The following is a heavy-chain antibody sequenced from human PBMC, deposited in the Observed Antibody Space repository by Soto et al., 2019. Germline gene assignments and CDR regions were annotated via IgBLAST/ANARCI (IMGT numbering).Heavy chain of an antibody. V-gene: IGHV1-69*01. Sequence: QVQLVQSGAEVKKPGSSVKVSCKASGGTFSSYAISWVRQAPGQGLEWMGGIIPIFGTANYAQKFQGRVTITADESTSTAYMELSSLRSEDTAVYYCARVTLPNSHQLVRTRYGMDVWGQGTTVTVSS. D-gene: IGHD6-6*01. J-gene: IGHJ6*02. CDR3: ARVTLPNSHQLVRTRYGMDV. CDR2: IIPIFGTA. CDR1: GGTFSSYA.